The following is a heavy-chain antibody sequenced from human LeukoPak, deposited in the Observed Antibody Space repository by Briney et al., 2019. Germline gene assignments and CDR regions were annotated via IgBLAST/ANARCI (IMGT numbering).Heavy chain of an antibody. D-gene: IGHD3-3*01. CDR1: GLTLSSYW. J-gene: IGHJ6*02. CDR3: AKDLGPYDVWSGYYTGYYYYGMDV. V-gene: IGHV3-7*03. CDR2: IKQDGSEK. Sequence: GGSLRLSCAASGLTLSSYWMNWVRQAPGKGLEWVANIKQDGSEKNYVDSVKGRFTISRDNAKNSLYLQMNSLRAEDTAVYYCAKDLGPYDVWSGYYTGYYYYGMDVWGQGTTVTVSS.